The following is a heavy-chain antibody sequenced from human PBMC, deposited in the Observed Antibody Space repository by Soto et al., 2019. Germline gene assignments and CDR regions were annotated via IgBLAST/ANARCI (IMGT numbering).Heavy chain of an antibody. J-gene: IGHJ5*02. Sequence: SETLSLTCTVSGDSISSDYYYWGWIRQPPGRGLEWIGSIFYRGSTYYNPSLKSRVTISVDTSKNQFSLNLNSVTAADTAVYYCARQKSPYCSGGTCQQYNWFDPWGHGTLVTVSS. CDR1: GDSISSDYYY. D-gene: IGHD2-15*01. V-gene: IGHV4-39*01. CDR2: IFYRGST. CDR3: ARQKSPYCSGGTCQQYNWFDP.